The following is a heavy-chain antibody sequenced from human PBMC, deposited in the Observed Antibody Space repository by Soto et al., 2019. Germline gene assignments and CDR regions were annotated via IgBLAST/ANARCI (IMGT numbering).Heavy chain of an antibody. CDR3: ARANIAAALQWFDP. D-gene: IGHD6-13*01. V-gene: IGHV3-33*01. CDR1: GFTFSSYG. CDR2: IWYDGSNN. J-gene: IGHJ5*02. Sequence: GGSLRLSCAASGFTFSSYGMHWVRQAPGKGLEWVAIIWYDGSNNYYAESVKGRFTISRDNSKNTLYLQMNSLRAEDTAVYYCARANIAAALQWFDPWGQGTLVTVSS.